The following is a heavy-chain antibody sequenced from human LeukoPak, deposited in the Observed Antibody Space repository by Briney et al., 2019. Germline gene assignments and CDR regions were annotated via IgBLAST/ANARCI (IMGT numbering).Heavy chain of an antibody. J-gene: IGHJ4*02. Sequence: SETLSLTCTVSGGSISSSSYYWGWIRQPPGKGLEWIGNFYYSGSTYYNPSLKSRVTISVDTSKNQFSLKLSSVTAADTAVYYCARDSGSGSYYIGYFDYWGQGTLVTVSS. CDR3: ARDSGSGSYYIGYFDY. CDR2: FYYSGST. V-gene: IGHV4-39*07. CDR1: GGSISSSSYY. D-gene: IGHD3-10*01.